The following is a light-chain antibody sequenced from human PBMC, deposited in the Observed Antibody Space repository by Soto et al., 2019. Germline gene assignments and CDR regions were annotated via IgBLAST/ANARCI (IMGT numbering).Light chain of an antibody. J-gene: IGKJ5*01. CDR2: DAS. CDR3: QQSYEDPIT. Sequence: NKMNQSPSSLSASVKNRVTITCQASQSISSFLSWYQKKPGKAPNLLIYDASLLERGVPSRFSGSGGVTDFSFAISSLQPEDFTTYFCQQSYEDPITFGHGGRLEIK. V-gene: IGKV1-39*01. CDR1: QSISSF.